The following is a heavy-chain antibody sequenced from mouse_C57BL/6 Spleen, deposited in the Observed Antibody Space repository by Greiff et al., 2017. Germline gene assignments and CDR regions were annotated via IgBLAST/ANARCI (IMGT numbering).Heavy chain of an antibody. CDR2: INPSTGGT. CDR3: ARDDGSSYGYYDV. D-gene: IGHD1-1*01. J-gene: IGHJ1*03. V-gene: IGHV1-42*01. CDR1: GYSFTGYY. Sequence: EVQLQESGPELVKPGASVKISCKASGYSFTGYYMNWVKQSPEKSLEWIGEINPSTGGTTYNQKFKAKAKLTVDKSSSTAYMQLKSLTSEESAVYDSARDDGSSYGYYDVWGKGTTVTVSS.